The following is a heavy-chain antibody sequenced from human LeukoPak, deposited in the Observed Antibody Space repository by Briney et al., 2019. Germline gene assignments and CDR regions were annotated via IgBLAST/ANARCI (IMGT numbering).Heavy chain of an antibody. D-gene: IGHD2-15*01. CDR2: IKSKTKDRTT. CDR1: GFTFSNAW. J-gene: IGHJ4*02. V-gene: IGHV3-15*01. Sequence: PGGSLTLSCVASGFTFSNAWMNWVRQPPGKWMEWVGFIKSKTKDRTTDYAAPVKGRFTISRDDSKNTLYLQMNSLKTEHTAVYYCTTCGGGSGGSCDNRDYWGQGTLVTVSS. CDR3: TTCGGGSGGSCDNRDY.